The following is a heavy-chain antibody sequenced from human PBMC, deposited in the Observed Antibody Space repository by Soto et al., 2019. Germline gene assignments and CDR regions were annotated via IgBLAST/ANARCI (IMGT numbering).Heavy chain of an antibody. CDR1: GFTLSRYW. D-gene: IGHD2-15*01. V-gene: IGHV3-7*04. CDR2: IKEDGSEK. CDR3: ARGWRGFDP. Sequence: GGSLRLSCAASGFTLSRYWMTWVRQAPGKGLEWVANIKEDGSEKNYVDSVKGRFTISRDNARNSVYLEMNTLRVEDTAVYHCARGWRGFDPWGQGTLVTVSS. J-gene: IGHJ5*02.